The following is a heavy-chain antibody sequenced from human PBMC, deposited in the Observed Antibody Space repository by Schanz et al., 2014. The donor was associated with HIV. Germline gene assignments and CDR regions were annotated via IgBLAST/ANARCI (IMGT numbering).Heavy chain of an antibody. CDR3: AREYSYRLDF. V-gene: IGHV3-48*02. D-gene: IGHD3-10*01. CDR1: GFNFNPYS. Sequence: EVQLVESGGGLVQPGGSLRLSCEVSGFNFNPYSMSWVRQAPGKGLEWISCISGGSADIDYAGSVKGRFTVSRDNAKNSLYLQMDSLRDEDTAVYYCAREYSYRLDFWGQGTPVTVSS. CDR2: ISGGSADI. J-gene: IGHJ4*02.